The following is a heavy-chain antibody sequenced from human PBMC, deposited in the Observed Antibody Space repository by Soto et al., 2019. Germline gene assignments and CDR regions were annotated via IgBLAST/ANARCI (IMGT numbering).Heavy chain of an antibody. J-gene: IGHJ4*02. Sequence: QVQLVESGGGVVQPGRSLRLSCAASKFTFRNFAMHWVRQAAGKGLERVARISYDGSKELYADSGKGRFTISRDNSRNKLYLQMNSLRPEDTAVFYCAQEGSNSSVQTGHYDYLGQGTLVTFSS. CDR3: AQEGSNSSVQTGHYDY. D-gene: IGHD6-13*01. CDR2: ISYDGSKE. V-gene: IGHV3-30*18. CDR1: KFTFRNFA.